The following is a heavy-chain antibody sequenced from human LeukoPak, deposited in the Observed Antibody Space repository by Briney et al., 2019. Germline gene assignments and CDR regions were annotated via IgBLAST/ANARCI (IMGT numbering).Heavy chain of an antibody. Sequence: VASVKVSCKASGGTFSSYAISWVRQAPGQGLEWMGRIIPIFGTANYAQKFQGRVTITTDESTSTAYMELSSLRFEDTAVYYCARDSFNCTNGVCSLSDYWGQGTLVTVSS. CDR1: GGTFSSYA. CDR3: ARDSFNCTNGVCSLSDY. V-gene: IGHV1-69*05. D-gene: IGHD2-8*01. J-gene: IGHJ4*02. CDR2: IIPIFGTA.